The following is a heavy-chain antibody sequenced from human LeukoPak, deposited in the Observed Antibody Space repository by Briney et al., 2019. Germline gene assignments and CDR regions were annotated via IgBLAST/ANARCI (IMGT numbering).Heavy chain of an antibody. Sequence: GGSLRLSCAASGFTFSSYAMSWVRQAPGKGLEWVSAISGSGGSTYYADSVKGRFTISRDNSKSTLFLQMNSLRAEDTAFYYCVRDGGYCSNTDCYSFDYWGQGIAVTVSS. V-gene: IGHV3-23*01. D-gene: IGHD2-2*01. CDR3: VRDGGYCSNTDCYSFDY. CDR2: ISGSGGST. CDR1: GFTFSSYA. J-gene: IGHJ4*02.